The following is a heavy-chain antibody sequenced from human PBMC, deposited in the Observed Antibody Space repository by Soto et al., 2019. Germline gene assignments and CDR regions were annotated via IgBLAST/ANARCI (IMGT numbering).Heavy chain of an antibody. V-gene: IGHV3-33*01. CDR2: IWNDGSGN. CDR3: ARRQISPPTRGAAAARGGMDV. D-gene: IGHD6-13*01. J-gene: IGHJ6*02. CDR1: GFTFNNYG. Sequence: QVQLVESGGGVVQPGGSLRLSCAASGFTFNNYGMHWVRQAPGKGLEWVAVIWNDGSGNYYANSVKVRFTISRDNSKNTLYLQMSSLRVEDTAVYFCARRQISPPTRGAAAARGGMDVWGHGTTVTVSS.